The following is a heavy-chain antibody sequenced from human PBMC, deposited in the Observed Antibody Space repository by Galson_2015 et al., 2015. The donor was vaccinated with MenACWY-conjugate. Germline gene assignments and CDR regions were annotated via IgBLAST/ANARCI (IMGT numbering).Heavy chain of an antibody. D-gene: IGHD3-22*01. J-gene: IGHJ3*02. CDR1: GFTFSKCA. V-gene: IGHV3-23*01. Sequence: SLRLSCAASGFTFSKCAMSWVRQAPGKGLEWVSGISAGGGDIDYADSVKGRFTISRDNSKNTVYLQMNSLRAEDTAVYHCAKGANYYDSSGKRYDAFDIWGQGTMVTVSS. CDR3: AKGANYYDSSGKRYDAFDI. CDR2: ISAGGGDI.